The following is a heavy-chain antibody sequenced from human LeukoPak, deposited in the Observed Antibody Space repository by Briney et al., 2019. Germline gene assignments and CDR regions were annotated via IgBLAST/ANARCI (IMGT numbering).Heavy chain of an antibody. V-gene: IGHV4-31*03. CDR1: GGSISSGGYY. CDR2: IYYSGST. CDR3: AREIRYGDSDY. D-gene: IGHD3-9*01. Sequence: SETLSLACTVSGGSISSGGYYWSWIRQHPGKGLEWIGYIYYSGSTYDNPSLKSRVTISVDTSKNQFSLKLSSVTAADTAVYYCAREIRYGDSDYWGQGTLVTVSS. J-gene: IGHJ4*02.